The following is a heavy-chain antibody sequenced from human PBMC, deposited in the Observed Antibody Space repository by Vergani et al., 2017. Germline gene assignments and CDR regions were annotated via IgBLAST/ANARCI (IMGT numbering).Heavy chain of an antibody. Sequence: EVQLVQSGAEVNKPGESLRISCKGSGYSFTSYWISWVRQTPGKGLEWMGRIDPSDSSTNYSPSFQGHVTISADKSISTAYLHWSSLKASDTAMYYCARHSFRGVAARPRWFDPWGQGTLVTVSS. V-gene: IGHV5-10-1*03. J-gene: IGHJ5*02. CDR2: IDPSDSST. CDR1: GYSFTSYW. CDR3: ARHSFRGVAARPRWFDP. D-gene: IGHD6-6*01.